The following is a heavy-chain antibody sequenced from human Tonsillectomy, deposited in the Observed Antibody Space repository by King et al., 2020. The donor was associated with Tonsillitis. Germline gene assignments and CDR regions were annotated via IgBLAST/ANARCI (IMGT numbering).Heavy chain of an antibody. CDR2: KYHSGSA. CDR3: ARSRFTIAGAGGYFDY. J-gene: IGHJ4*02. V-gene: IGHV4-38-2*01. Sequence: VQLQESGPGLVKPSETLSLSCAVSGYSISSGTWWGWVRQSPGKGLEWIGSKYHSGSAYYSPSLKSRVTISIDTSKNHFSLNLSSVTASDTAVYYCARSRFTIAGAGGYFDYWGQGILVSVSS. CDR1: GYSISSGTW. D-gene: IGHD6-13*01.